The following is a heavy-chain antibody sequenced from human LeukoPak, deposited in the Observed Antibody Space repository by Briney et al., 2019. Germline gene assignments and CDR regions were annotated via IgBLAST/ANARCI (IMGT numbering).Heavy chain of an antibody. V-gene: IGHV3-23*01. Sequence: GGSLRLSCAASGLTFSSYAMSWVRQAPGRGLEWVSGISGNGGGTYYADSVKGRFAISRDNSKNTLYLQMNSLRAEDTAVYYCAKPSDILTGYTHPYYFDYWGQGTLVTVSS. CDR2: ISGNGGGT. CDR1: GLTFSSYA. J-gene: IGHJ4*02. CDR3: AKPSDILTGYTHPYYFDY. D-gene: IGHD3-9*01.